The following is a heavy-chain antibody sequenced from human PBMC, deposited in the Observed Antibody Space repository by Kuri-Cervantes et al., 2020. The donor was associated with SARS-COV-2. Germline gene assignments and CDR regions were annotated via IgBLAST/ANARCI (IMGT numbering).Heavy chain of an antibody. CDR1: GGTFSSYA. V-gene: IGHV1-69*13. J-gene: IGHJ4*02. D-gene: IGHD2-8*01. CDR3: ARDSCTNGVCYRYFDY. Sequence: SVKVSCKASGGTFSSYAISWVRQAPGQGLEWMGGIIPIFGTANYAQKFQGRVTITADESTSTAYMELSSLRSEDTAVYYCARDSCTNGVCYRYFDYWGQGTLVTVSS. CDR2: IIPIFGTA.